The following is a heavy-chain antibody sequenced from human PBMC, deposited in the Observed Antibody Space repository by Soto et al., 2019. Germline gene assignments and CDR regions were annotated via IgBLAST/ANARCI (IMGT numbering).Heavy chain of an antibody. CDR1: GFSLTTRGLC. V-gene: IGHV2-70*11. J-gene: IGHJ4*02. D-gene: IGHD6-13*01. Sequence: SRPTLVKNTQTLTLTCSFSGFSLTTRGLCVTWIRQPPGKALEWLARIDWDDDKYYSTSLKTRLTISKDTSKNQVVLTMTNMDPADTATYYCARTPYSTSWYYFDFWGQGILVTVSS. CDR3: ARTPYSTSWYYFDF. CDR2: IDWDDDK.